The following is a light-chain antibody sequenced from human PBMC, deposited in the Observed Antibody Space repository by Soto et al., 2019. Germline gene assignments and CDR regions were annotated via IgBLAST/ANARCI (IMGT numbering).Light chain of an antibody. Sequence: EIVMTQSPATLSVSPGERATLSCRASQSVNSNLAWYQQKPGQAPSLLIYGASTRATGVPASLSGSGSGTEFTLTISSLQSEDFAVYYCQQYNNWPPYTFGQGTKLEIK. J-gene: IGKJ2*01. CDR3: QQYNNWPPYT. CDR1: QSVNSN. CDR2: GAS. V-gene: IGKV3-15*01.